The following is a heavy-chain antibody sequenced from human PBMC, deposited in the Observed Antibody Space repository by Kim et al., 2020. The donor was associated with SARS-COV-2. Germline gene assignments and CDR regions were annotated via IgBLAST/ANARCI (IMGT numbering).Heavy chain of an antibody. CDR1: GFTCSSDS. J-gene: IGHJ4*02. V-gene: IGHV3-21*01. Sequence: SGFTCSSDSMNGVRQAPGKGLEWVSSISSSSSYIYYADSVKGRFTISRDNAKNSLYLQMNSLRAEDTAVYYCARRYSSGWPFFGYWGQGTLAT. CDR3: ARRYSSGWPFFGY. CDR2: ISSSSSYI. D-gene: IGHD6-19*01.